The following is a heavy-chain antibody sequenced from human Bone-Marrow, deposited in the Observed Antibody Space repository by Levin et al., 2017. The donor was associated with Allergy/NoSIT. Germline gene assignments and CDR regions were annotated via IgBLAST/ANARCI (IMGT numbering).Heavy chain of an antibody. CDR2: IYSGGST. V-gene: IGHV3-66*01. Sequence: GESLKISCAASGFTVSSNYMSWVRQAPGKGLEWVSVIYSGGSTYYADSVKGRFTISRDNSKNTLYLQMNSLRAEDTAVYYCARDKGGPGGAWGQGTLVTVSS. J-gene: IGHJ5*02. CDR3: ARDKGGPGGA. CDR1: GFTVSSNY. D-gene: IGHD3-16*01.